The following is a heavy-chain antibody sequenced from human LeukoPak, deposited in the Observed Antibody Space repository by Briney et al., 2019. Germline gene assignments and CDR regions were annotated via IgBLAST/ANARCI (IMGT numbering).Heavy chain of an antibody. V-gene: IGHV3-33*06. CDR3: AKVTQLWSYYFDY. CDR2: IWYDGSNK. D-gene: IGHD5-18*01. Sequence: PGRSLRLSCAASGFTFSSYGMHWVRQAPGKGLEWVAVIWYDGSNKYYADSVKGRFTISRDNSKNTLYLQMNSLRAEDTAVYYCAKVTQLWSYYFDYWGQGTLVTVSS. J-gene: IGHJ4*02. CDR1: GFTFSSYG.